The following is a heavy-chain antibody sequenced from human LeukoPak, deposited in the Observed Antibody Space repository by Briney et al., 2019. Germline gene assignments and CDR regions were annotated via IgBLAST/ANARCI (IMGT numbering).Heavy chain of an antibody. J-gene: IGHJ6*03. CDR1: GFTFDDYG. Sequence: GGSLRLSCAASGFTFDDYGMSWVRQAPGKGLEWVSGINWNGGSTGYADSVKGRFTISRDNAKNSLYLQMNSLRAEDTGLDHWPRIWIFKKNYYYVDVWGKGTTVTVSS. CDR3: PRIWIFKKNYYYVDV. V-gene: IGHV3-20*01. CDR2: INWNGGST. D-gene: IGHD3-3*01.